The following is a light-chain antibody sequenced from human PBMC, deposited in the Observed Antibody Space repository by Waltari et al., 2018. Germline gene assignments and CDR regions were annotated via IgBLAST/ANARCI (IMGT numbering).Light chain of an antibody. J-gene: IGLJ3*02. CDR2: RKN. Sequence: QSVLTQPPSASGTLGQSVSISCSGSSSNTGSNTVNWYQQLPGTAPKLLIYRKNQRPSGVPDRFSGSKSGTSASLAISGLQSEDEADYYCAAWDDSLNGRVFGGGTKLTVL. CDR1: SSNTGSNT. CDR3: AAWDDSLNGRV. V-gene: IGLV1-44*01.